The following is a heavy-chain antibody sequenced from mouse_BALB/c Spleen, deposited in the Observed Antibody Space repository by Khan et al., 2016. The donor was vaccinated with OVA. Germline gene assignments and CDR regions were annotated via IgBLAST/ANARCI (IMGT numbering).Heavy chain of an antibody. V-gene: IGHV5-6*01. Sequence: VRLVKSGGDLVKPGGSLKLSCAPPEFTFSTFGLSWVRKTPDKRLEWVAPFVRGGLYPTYPDSVKGRFTISRENAKSTLYLQMSSLKSEDTAIYYCARLAYYYNSEGFAYWGQGTLVTVSA. J-gene: IGHJ3*01. CDR3: ARLAYYYNSEGFAY. D-gene: IGHD1-1*01. CDR1: EFTFSTFG. CDR2: FVRGGLYP.